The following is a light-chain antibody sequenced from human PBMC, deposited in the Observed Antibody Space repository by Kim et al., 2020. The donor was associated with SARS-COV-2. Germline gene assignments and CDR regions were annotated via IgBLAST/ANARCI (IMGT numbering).Light chain of an antibody. CDR1: QSLLRGNGFHY. CDR2: LGS. J-gene: IGKJ1*01. CDR3: MQTLQTPPWT. Sequence: DIVMTQSPLSLPVTPGEPASISCRSSQSLLRGNGFHYLAWYLQKPGQSPQLLIYLGSNRASGVPDRFSGSGSGTDFTLKISRVEAEDVGVYYCMQTLQTPPWTFGQGTKVDIK. V-gene: IGKV2-28*01.